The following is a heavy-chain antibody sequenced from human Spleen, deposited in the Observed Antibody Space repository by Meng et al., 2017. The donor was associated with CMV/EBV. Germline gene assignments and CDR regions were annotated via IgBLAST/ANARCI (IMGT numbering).Heavy chain of an antibody. CDR2: ISYEGSDR. CDR3: ARDLCSSASCYLIDY. CDR1: GFSFSTYA. D-gene: IGHD2-2*01. J-gene: IGHJ4*02. Sequence: GGSLRLSCAASGFSFSTYAMNWVRQAPGKGLDWVAAISYEGSDRYYADSVKGRFTISKDNSRNTLYLQMNSLRAEDTAVYYCARDLCSSASCYLIDYWGQGTLVTVSS. V-gene: IGHV3-30-3*01.